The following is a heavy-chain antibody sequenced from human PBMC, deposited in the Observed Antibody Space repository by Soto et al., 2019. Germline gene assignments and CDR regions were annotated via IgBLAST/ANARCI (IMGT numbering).Heavy chain of an antibody. CDR1: GYTFTSYA. V-gene: IGHV1-3*01. Sequence: ASVKVSCKASGYTFTSYAMHWVRQAPGQRLEWMGWINAGNGNTKYSQKFQGRVTITRDTSASTACMELSSLRSEDTAVYYCARERAAAGYDAFDIWGQGTMVTVSS. D-gene: IGHD6-13*01. J-gene: IGHJ3*02. CDR2: INAGNGNT. CDR3: ARERAAAGYDAFDI.